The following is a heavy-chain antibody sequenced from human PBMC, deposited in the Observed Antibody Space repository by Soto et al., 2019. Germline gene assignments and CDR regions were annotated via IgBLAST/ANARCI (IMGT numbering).Heavy chain of an antibody. D-gene: IGHD3-22*01. J-gene: IGHJ5*02. CDR2: ISAYNGNT. CDR1: CCTFVSIC. CDR3: ERTGRQWFWFDP. Sequence: ASVKGSCRASCCTFVSICMISVRQAPGQGLEWMGWISAYNGNTNYAQKLQGRVTMTTDTATSTAYMELRSLRSDDTAVYYCERTGRQWFWFDPWGQGTLVTVSS. V-gene: IGHV1-18*04.